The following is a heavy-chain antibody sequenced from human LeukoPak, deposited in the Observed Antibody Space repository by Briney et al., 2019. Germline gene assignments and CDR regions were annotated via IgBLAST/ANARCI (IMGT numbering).Heavy chain of an antibody. V-gene: IGHV3-30*10. CDR2: ISYDGSNK. Sequence: PGGSLGLSCAASGFTFSSYAMHWVRQAPGKGLEWVAVISYDGSNKYYTDSVKGRFTISRDNSKNTLYLQMNSLRAEDTAVYYCASRQWANWGQGTLVTVSS. D-gene: IGHD1-26*01. CDR3: ASRQWAN. CDR1: GFTFSSYA. J-gene: IGHJ4*02.